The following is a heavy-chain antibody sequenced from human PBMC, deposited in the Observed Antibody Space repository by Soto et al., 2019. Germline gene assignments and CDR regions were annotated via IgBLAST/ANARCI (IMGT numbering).Heavy chain of an antibody. V-gene: IGHV1-18*01. CDR2: ISAHNGNT. Sequence: QVHLVQSGAEVKKPGASVKVSCKASGYTFTSYGITWVRQAPGQGLEWMGWISAHNGNTDYAQKLQGRVIVTRDTSPSTAYMELRPLISDDTAVYYCARGRYGDYWGQGALVTVSS. CDR1: GYTFTSYG. J-gene: IGHJ4*02. CDR3: ARGRYGDY. D-gene: IGHD1-1*01.